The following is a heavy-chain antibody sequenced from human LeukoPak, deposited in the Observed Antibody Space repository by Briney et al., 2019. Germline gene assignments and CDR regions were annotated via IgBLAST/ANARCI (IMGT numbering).Heavy chain of an antibody. V-gene: IGHV1-18*01. J-gene: IGHJ2*01. CDR3: ARDTTYYDFWSGYYPGDFDL. CDR1: GYTFTSYG. CDR2: TSAYNGNT. D-gene: IGHD3-3*01. Sequence: GASVKVSCKASGYTFTSYGISWVRQAPGQGLEWMGWTSAYNGNTNYAQKLQGRVTMTTDTSTSTAYMELRSLRSDDTAVYYCARDTTYYDFWSGYYPGDFDLWGRGTLVTVSS.